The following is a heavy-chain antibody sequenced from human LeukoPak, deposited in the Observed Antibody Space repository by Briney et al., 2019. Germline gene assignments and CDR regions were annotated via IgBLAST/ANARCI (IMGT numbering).Heavy chain of an antibody. D-gene: IGHD2-15*01. V-gene: IGHV1-69*04. CDR2: IIPILGIA. Sequence: GASVKVSCKASGGTFSSYAISWVRQAPGQGLEWMGRIIPILGIANYAQKFQGRVTITADKSTSTAYMELSSLRSEDTAVYYCASTESEYCSGGSCYARALRIDYWGQGTLVTVSS. J-gene: IGHJ4*02. CDR1: GGTFSSYA. CDR3: ASTESEYCSGGSCYARALRIDY.